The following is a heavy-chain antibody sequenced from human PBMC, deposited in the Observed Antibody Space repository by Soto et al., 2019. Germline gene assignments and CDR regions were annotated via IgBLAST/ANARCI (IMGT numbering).Heavy chain of an antibody. Sequence: GGSLRLSCAASGFTFSSYSMNWVRQAPGRGPEWVSSISSSSYIYHADSVKGRFTISRDNAKNSLYLQMNSLRAEDTAVYYCARDQLVDIVATITRYYYYYGMDVSGKGTTVTVPS. CDR1: GFTFSSYS. V-gene: IGHV3-21*01. CDR2: ISSSSYI. D-gene: IGHD5-12*01. CDR3: ARDQLVDIVATITRYYYYYGMDV. J-gene: IGHJ6*04.